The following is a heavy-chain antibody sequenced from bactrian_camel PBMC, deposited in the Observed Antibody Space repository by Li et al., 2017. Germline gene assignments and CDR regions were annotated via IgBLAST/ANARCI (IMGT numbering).Heavy chain of an antibody. CDR2: ISTDGAA. V-gene: IGHV3S53*01. J-gene: IGHJ4*01. Sequence: HVQLVESGGGLVQPGGSLKLTCAASEYIFTNCGMGWYRQAPGKEREMVSTISTDGAATYSDSVKGRFIISRDNAENTIFLHMNILKTEDTAMYYCAACRTRRNGRVTYNYWGQGTQVTVS. D-gene: IGHD1*01. CDR3: AACRTRRNGRVTYNY. CDR1: EYIFTNCG.